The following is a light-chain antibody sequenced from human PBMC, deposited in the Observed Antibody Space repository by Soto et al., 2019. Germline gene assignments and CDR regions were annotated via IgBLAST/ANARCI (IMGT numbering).Light chain of an antibody. Sequence: GTLSLSPGERATRSCRASQSVSSSYFAWYQQQPGQPPKLLIYGASSRATGIPDRFSGSGSGTDFTLTISSLVLKEYAAYDFPHQYRHPCCIGHGT. CDR3: PHQYRHPCC. CDR2: GAS. CDR1: QSVSSSY. V-gene: IGKV3-20*01. J-gene: IGKJ1*01.